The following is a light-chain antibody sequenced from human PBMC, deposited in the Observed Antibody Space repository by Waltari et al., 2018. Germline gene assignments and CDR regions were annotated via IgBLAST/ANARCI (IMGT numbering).Light chain of an antibody. Sequence: DIQMTQSPSSLSASVGDRVTITCRASQGISVWLAWYQQKPGRAPSLLIYKTSNLESGVPSRFSGSGSGTDFTLTINSLQPEDFATYYCQQYSSSPLSFGQGTKLEI. J-gene: IGKJ2*03. V-gene: IGKV1-5*03. CDR1: QGISVW. CDR3: QQYSSSPLS. CDR2: KTS.